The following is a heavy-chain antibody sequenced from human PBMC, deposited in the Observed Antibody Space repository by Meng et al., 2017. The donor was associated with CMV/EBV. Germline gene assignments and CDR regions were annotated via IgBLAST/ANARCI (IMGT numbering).Heavy chain of an antibody. J-gene: IGHJ6*02. CDR2: IIPIFGTA. D-gene: IGHD6-6*01. CDR3: TSLVAARPWDYYYYGMDV. Sequence: SVKVSCKASGGTFSSYAISWVRQAPGQGLEWMGGIIPIFGTANYAQKFQGRVTITTDESTSTAYMELSSLRSEDTAVYYCTSLVAARPWDYYYYGMDVWGQGTTVTVSS. CDR1: GGTFSSYA. V-gene: IGHV1-69*05.